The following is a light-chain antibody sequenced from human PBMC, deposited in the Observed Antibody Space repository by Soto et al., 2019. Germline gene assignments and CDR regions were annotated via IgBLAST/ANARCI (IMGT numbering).Light chain of an antibody. Sequence: IQLTQSPSSLSASVGDRVTITCRASPAIASFLAWYQQKPGTAPKLLIYGASTLQSGVPSRFSGSRSGTDYTLTIGSLQPEDFATYYCQQLNGSPWTFGPGTKVEV. CDR2: GAS. V-gene: IGKV1-9*01. CDR3: QQLNGSPWT. J-gene: IGKJ1*01. CDR1: PAIASF.